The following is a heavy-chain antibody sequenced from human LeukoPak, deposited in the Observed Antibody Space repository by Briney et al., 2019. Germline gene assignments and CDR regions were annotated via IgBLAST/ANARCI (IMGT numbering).Heavy chain of an antibody. CDR3: ARGGAARPDY. Sequence: GGSLRLSCATSGFTFSSYGMNWVRQAPGKRLEWVSYISSTSSTINYVDSVKGRFTISRDNAKNSPYLQMNSLRAEDTAVYYCARGGAARPDYWGQGTLVTVSS. CDR1: GFTFSSYG. CDR2: ISSTSSTI. D-gene: IGHD6-6*01. V-gene: IGHV3-48*04. J-gene: IGHJ4*02.